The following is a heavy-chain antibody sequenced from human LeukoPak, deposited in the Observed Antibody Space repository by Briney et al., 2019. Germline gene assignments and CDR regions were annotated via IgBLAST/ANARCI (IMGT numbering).Heavy chain of an antibody. D-gene: IGHD3-22*01. CDR2: IYYSGST. CDR1: GFTFSSYA. J-gene: IGHJ4*02. CDR3: AREVAGYYYDSSGYPLRDY. V-gene: IGHV4-39*07. Sequence: GSLRLSCAASGFTFSSYAMSWVRQPPGKGLECIGSIYYSGSTYYNPSLKSRVTISVDTSKNQFSLKLSSVTAADTAVYYCAREVAGYYYDSSGYPLRDYWGQGTLVTVSS.